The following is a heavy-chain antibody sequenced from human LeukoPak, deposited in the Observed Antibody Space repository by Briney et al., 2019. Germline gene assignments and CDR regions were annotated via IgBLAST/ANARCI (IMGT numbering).Heavy chain of an antibody. V-gene: IGHV4-28*01. Sequence: SDTLSLTCTVSGYSISSSDWWAWIRQSPGKGLEWIGYIYYTGSTYYNPSLKSRATMSGDTSKNQFSLKLSSMTAVDTAVYYCARKYDSGWYDYWGQGILVTVSS. CDR3: ARKYDSGWYDY. J-gene: IGHJ4*02. CDR2: IYYTGST. D-gene: IGHD6-19*01. CDR1: GYSISSSDW.